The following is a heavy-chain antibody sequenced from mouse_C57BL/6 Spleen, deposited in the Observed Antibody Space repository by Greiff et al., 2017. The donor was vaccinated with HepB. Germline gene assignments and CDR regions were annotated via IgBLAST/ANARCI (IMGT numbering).Heavy chain of an antibody. Sequence: VQLVESGAELARPGASVKMSCKASGYTFTSYTMHWVKQRPGQGLEWIGYINPSSGYTKYNQKFKDKATLTADKSSSTAYMQLSSLTSEDSAVYYCGTTNYFDYWGQGTTLTVSS. CDR3: GTTNYFDY. D-gene: IGHD1-1*01. V-gene: IGHV1-4*01. CDR1: GYTFTSYT. CDR2: INPSSGYT. J-gene: IGHJ2*01.